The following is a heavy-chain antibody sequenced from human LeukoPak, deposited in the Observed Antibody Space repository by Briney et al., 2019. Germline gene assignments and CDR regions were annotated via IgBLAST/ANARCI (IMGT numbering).Heavy chain of an antibody. J-gene: IGHJ4*02. CDR3: AREQWWALES. CDR2: TNTSGST. D-gene: IGHD2-15*01. CDR1: GGSLTSYY. Sequence: SETLSLTCTVSGGSLTSYYWSWVRQPAGPGRELIRRTNTSGSTNYNPSLKSRATMSVDTSKYQFSLKLSSATAAGTAVYYCAREQWWALESWGQGTLVTVSS. V-gene: IGHV4-4*07.